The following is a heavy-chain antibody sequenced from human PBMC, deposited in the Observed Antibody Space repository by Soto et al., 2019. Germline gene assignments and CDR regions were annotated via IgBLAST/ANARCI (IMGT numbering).Heavy chain of an antibody. CDR2: IYPRDSDT. CDR3: ARRRYDSSGIKGFDI. J-gene: IGHJ3*02. Sequence: PGESLKISCHGSGYTFNTYWIGWVRQMPGKGLEWMGLIYPRDSDTRYSPSFQGQVTMSADKSITTAYLQWRSLKASDTGMYYCARRRYDSSGIKGFDIWGQGTMVTV. CDR1: GYTFNTYW. V-gene: IGHV5-51*01. D-gene: IGHD3-22*01.